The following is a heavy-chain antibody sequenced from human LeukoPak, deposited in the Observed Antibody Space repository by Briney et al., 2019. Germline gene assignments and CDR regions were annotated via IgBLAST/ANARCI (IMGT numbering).Heavy chain of an antibody. CDR1: GFTVSSNY. D-gene: IGHD3-10*01. CDR3: ARVTFNYFGSGDAFDI. J-gene: IGHJ3*02. CDR2: IYSDGST. Sequence: GGSLRLSCAASGFTVSSNYMSWVRQAPGKGLEWVSIIYSDGSTYYADSVKGRFTISRDDSKNTLYLQMNSLRAEDTAVYYCARVTFNYFGSGDAFDIWGQGTMVTVSS. V-gene: IGHV3-66*01.